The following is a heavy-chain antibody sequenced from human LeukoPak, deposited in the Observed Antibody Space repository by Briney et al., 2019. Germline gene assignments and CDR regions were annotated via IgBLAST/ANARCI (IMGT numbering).Heavy chain of an antibody. D-gene: IGHD2-8*02. CDR2: ISAYNGNT. V-gene: IGHV1-18*04. CDR1: GYTFTSYG. Sequence: GASVKVSCKASGYTFTSYGISWVRQAPGQGLEWRGCISAYNGNTNYAQKLQGRVTMTTDTSTSTAYMELRSLRSEDTAVYYCARDLRIGGSLVDWFDPWGQGTLVTVSS. CDR3: ARDLRIGGSLVDWFDP. J-gene: IGHJ5*02.